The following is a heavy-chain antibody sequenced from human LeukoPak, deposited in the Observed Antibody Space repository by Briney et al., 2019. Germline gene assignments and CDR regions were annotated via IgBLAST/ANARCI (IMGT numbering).Heavy chain of an antibody. CDR1: GYTFTSYG. D-gene: IGHD6-13*01. CDR2: INPNSGGT. J-gene: IGHJ5*02. V-gene: IGHV1-2*02. Sequence: ASVKVSCTASGYTFTSYGISWVRQAPGQGLEWMGWINPNSGGTNYAQKFQGRVTMTRDTSISTAYMELSRLRSDDTAVYYCARPYSSSWYSFSAWGQGTLVTVSS. CDR3: ARPYSSSWYSFSA.